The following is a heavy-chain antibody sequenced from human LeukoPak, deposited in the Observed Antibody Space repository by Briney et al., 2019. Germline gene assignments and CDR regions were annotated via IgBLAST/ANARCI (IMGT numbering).Heavy chain of an antibody. CDR3: VREGIAAAGTRVNFQH. V-gene: IGHV1-2*04. J-gene: IGHJ1*01. Sequence: ASVKVSCKASGYTFTGYYMHWVRQAPGQGLEWMGWINPNSGGTNYAQKFQGWVTMTRDTSISTAYMELSRLRSDDTAVYYCVREGIAAAGTRVNFQHWGQGTLVTVSS. CDR1: GYTFTGYY. D-gene: IGHD6-13*01. CDR2: INPNSGGT.